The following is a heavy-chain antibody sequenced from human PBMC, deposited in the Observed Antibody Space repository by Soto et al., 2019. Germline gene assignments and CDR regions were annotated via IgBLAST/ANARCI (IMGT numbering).Heavy chain of an antibody. D-gene: IGHD3-10*01. Sequence: QVQLVQSGAEVKKPGCSVRVSCKGSGGTFSSYAISWGRQAPGQGLEWMGGIIPIFGTANYAQKFQGRVTITADESTSTAYMELSSLRSEDTAVYYCARHPGRGDGYNYFDYWGQGTLVTVSS. V-gene: IGHV1-69*12. CDR1: GGTFSSYA. CDR3: ARHPGRGDGYNYFDY. J-gene: IGHJ4*02. CDR2: IIPIFGTA.